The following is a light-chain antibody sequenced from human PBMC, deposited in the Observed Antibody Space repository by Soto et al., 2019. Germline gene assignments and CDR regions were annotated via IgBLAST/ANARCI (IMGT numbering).Light chain of an antibody. CDR2: GAS. Sequence: EIVLTQSPGTLSLSPGERATLSCRSSQSISSSYLAWYQQKPGQAPRLLIYGASSRATGIPDRFSGSGSGTDFTLTISRLEPEDFAVYYCQQYLSSPSFGPWTKVDIK. CDR1: QSISSSY. J-gene: IGKJ3*01. CDR3: QQYLSSPS. V-gene: IGKV3-20*01.